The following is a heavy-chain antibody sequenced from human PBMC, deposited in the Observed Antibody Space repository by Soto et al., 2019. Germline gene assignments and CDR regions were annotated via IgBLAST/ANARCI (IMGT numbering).Heavy chain of an antibody. CDR3: TKGGYYWIDF. CDR2: IRTKANSYAT. J-gene: IGHJ4*02. V-gene: IGHV3-73*01. Sequence: GGSLRLSCAASGFTFSGSAVHWVRQASGKGLEWVGRIRTKANSYATAYTASVKGRFTISRDDSKNTAYLQMNSLKTEDTAVYYCTKGGYYWIDFWGQGTLVTVSS. D-gene: IGHD3-3*01. CDR1: GFTFSGSA.